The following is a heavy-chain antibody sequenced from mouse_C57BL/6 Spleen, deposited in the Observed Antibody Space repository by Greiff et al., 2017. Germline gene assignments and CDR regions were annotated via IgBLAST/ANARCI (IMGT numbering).Heavy chain of an antibody. CDR3: TREEIYYGSGYAMDY. Sequence: VQLQQSGAELVRPGASVTLSCKASGYTFTDYEMHWVKQTPVHGLEWIGAIDPETGGTAYNQKFKGKAILTADKSSSTAYMELRSLTSEDSAVYYCTREEIYYGSGYAMDYWGQGTSVTVSS. CDR2: IDPETGGT. V-gene: IGHV1-15*01. J-gene: IGHJ4*01. CDR1: GYTFTDYE. D-gene: IGHD1-1*01.